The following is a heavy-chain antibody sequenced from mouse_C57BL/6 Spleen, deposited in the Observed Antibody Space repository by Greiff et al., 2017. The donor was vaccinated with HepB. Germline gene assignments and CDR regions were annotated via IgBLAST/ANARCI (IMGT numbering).Heavy chain of an antibody. CDR3: ARDYYGSSYEGDYFDY. D-gene: IGHD1-1*01. J-gene: IGHJ2*01. Sequence: EVQRVESGGGLVKPGGSLKLSCAASGFTFSDYGMHWVRQAPEKGLEWVAYISSGSSTIYYADTVKGRFTISRDNAKNTLFLQMTSLRSEDTAMYYCARDYYGSSYEGDYFDYWGQGTTLTVSS. CDR1: GFTFSDYG. CDR2: ISSGSSTI. V-gene: IGHV5-17*01.